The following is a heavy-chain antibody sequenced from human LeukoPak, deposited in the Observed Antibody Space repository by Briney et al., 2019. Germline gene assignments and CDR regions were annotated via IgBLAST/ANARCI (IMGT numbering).Heavy chain of an antibody. V-gene: IGHV4-34*01. Sequence: PSETLSLTCAVYGGSFSGYYWSWIRHPPGKGLEWIGEINHSGSTNYNPSLKSRVTISVDTSKNQFSLKLSSVTVADTAVYYCARARRGPRGYSYGYVDYWGQGTLVTVSS. D-gene: IGHD5-18*01. CDR3: ARARRGPRGYSYGYVDY. J-gene: IGHJ4*02. CDR1: GGSFSGYY. CDR2: INHSGST.